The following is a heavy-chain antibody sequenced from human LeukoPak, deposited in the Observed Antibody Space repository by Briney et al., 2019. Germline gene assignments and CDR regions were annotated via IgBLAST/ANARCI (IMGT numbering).Heavy chain of an antibody. V-gene: IGHV3-48*02. D-gene: IGHD2-15*01. J-gene: IGHJ4*02. CDR3: ARDRCSGGSCYFDY. CDR2: IDSSNSPI. CDR1: GLTFSTYN. Sequence: GGSLRLSCTASGLTFSTYNMNWVRQAPGKGLEWVSYIDSSNSPIYYADSVKGRFTISRDNGKNSLYLQMNSLRDEDTAVYYCARDRCSGGSCYFDYWGQGTLVTVSS.